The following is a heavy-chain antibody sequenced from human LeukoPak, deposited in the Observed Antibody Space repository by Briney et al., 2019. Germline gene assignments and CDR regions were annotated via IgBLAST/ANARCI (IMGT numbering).Heavy chain of an antibody. Sequence: SETLSLTCTVSGGSISSGSYYWSWIRQPAGKGLEWIGRIYTSGSTNYNPSLKSRVTISVDTSKNQFSLKLSSVTAADTAVYYCARLVTMVRGPFDYWGQGTLVTVSS. CDR2: IYTSGST. J-gene: IGHJ4*02. D-gene: IGHD3-10*01. V-gene: IGHV4-61*02. CDR3: ARLVTMVRGPFDY. CDR1: GGSISSGSYY.